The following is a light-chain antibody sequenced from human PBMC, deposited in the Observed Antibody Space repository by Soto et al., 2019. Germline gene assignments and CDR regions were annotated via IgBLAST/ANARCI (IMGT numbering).Light chain of an antibody. V-gene: IGLV2-14*03. CDR2: DVS. CDR3: SSYTTSSTVV. CDR1: SSDVGGYNY. J-gene: IGLJ2*01. Sequence: QSGLTQPASVSGSPGQSITISCTGSSSDVGGYNYVSWYQQHPGKAPKLMIYDVSDRPSGVSNRFSGSKSGNTASLTISGLQAEDEADYYCSSYTTSSTVVFGGGTKVPVL.